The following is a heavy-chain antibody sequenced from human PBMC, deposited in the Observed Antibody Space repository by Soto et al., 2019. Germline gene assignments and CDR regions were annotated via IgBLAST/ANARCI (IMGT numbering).Heavy chain of an antibody. CDR2: IHYSGATP. V-gene: IGHV1-46*03. D-gene: IGHD2-2*01. Sequence: ASVKVSCKASGYTFANYYMHWVRQAPGQGLEWMGVIHYSGATPTYAQKFQGRVTIARDTSPSTVYVELSLLTSADTAFYFCASGGPALATLGSFDYWGQGTLVTVSS. J-gene: IGHJ4*02. CDR1: GYTFANYY. CDR3: ASGGPALATLGSFDY.